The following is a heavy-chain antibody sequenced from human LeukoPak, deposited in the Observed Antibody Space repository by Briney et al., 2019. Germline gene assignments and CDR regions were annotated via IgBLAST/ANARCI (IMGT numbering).Heavy chain of an antibody. D-gene: IGHD3-10*01. J-gene: IGHJ3*02. CDR3: AGDPPGTPVGFDI. CDR2: ITPMSATP. V-gene: IGHV1-69*06. Sequence: GSSVKVSCKASAGTSSRYAISWVRQAPGQGLEWMGRITPMSATPSQSQWIQDRVTITADKSTNTVYLDLSSLRSEDTALYFCAGDPPGTPVGFDIWGQGTMITVSS. CDR1: AGTSSRYA.